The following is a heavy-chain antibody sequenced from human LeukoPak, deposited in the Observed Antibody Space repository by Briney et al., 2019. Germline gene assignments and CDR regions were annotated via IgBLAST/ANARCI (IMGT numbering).Heavy chain of an antibody. Sequence: GGSLRLSCAASGFTLSYYWMTWVRRAPGKGLEWVANIMQDGSEKYYVDSVKGRFTISRDNAKNSLYLQMNSLRAEDTAVYYCARHSAGYTTFFDYWGQGIQVIVSS. CDR2: IMQDGSEK. CDR3: ARHSAGYTTFFDY. D-gene: IGHD5-24*01. V-gene: IGHV3-7*04. J-gene: IGHJ4*02. CDR1: GFTLSYYW.